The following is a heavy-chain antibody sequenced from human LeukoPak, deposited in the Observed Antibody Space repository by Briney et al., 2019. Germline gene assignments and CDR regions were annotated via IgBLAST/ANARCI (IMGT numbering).Heavy chain of an antibody. J-gene: IGHJ6*03. CDR2: ITSTGSYT. CDR1: GFTFSSYE. Sequence: NPGGSLRLSCAASGFTFSSYEMNWVRPAPGKGLEWVSSITSTGSYTFYADSVKGRFTISRDNAKNSLYLQMNSLRAEDTAIYYCARDPYSGSYGDSYYYYMDVWGKGTTVTISS. CDR3: ARDPYSGSYGDSYYYYMDV. V-gene: IGHV3-21*01. D-gene: IGHD1-26*01.